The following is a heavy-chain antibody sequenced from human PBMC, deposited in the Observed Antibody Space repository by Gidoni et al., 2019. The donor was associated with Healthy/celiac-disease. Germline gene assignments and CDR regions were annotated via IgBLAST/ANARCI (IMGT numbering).Heavy chain of an antibody. CDR1: GGSISSYY. J-gene: IGHJ6*02. D-gene: IGHD2-15*01. V-gene: IGHV4-59*08. CDR3: ARHQSSGYCSGGTCLVDYGMDV. CDR2: IYSSGNT. Sequence: QVQLQESGPGLVKPAETLSLTCTVSGGSISSYYWSWIRQPPGKGLEWIGYIYSSGNTSYNPPLKSRVTISVDTSNNQFSLKLSSVTAADTAVYYCARHQSSGYCSGGTCLVDYGMDVWGHGTTVTVSS.